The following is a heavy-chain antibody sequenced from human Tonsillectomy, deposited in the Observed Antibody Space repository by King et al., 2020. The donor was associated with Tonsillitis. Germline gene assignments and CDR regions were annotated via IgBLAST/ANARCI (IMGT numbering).Heavy chain of an antibody. D-gene: IGHD1-26*01. J-gene: IGHJ3*02. CDR3: ASMVYSGSYWSRSAFDI. CDR2: IYYSGST. V-gene: IGHV4-30-4*07. CDR1: GGSISSGGYS. Sequence: VQLQESGPGLVKPSQTLSLTCAVSGGSISSGGYSWSWIRQPPGKGLEWIGYIYYSGSTYYNPSLKSRVTISVDTSKNQFSLKLSSVTAADTAVYYCASMVYSGSYWSRSAFDIWGQGTIVTVSS.